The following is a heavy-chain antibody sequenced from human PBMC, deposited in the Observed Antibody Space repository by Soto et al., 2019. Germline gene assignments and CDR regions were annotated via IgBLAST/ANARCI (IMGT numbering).Heavy chain of an antibody. Sequence: GGSLRLSCTASGFTFGDYAMSWFRQAPGKGLEWVGCIRSKAYGGTTEYAASVKGRFTISRDDSKSIAHLQMNSLKTEDTAVYYCTRDNWNDFFAFDIWGQGTMVTVSS. V-gene: IGHV3-49*03. CDR3: TRDNWNDFFAFDI. D-gene: IGHD1-20*01. CDR2: IRSKAYGGTT. CDR1: GFTFGDYA. J-gene: IGHJ3*02.